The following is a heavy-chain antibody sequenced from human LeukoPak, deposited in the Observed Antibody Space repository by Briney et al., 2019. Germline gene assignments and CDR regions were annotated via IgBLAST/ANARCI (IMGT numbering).Heavy chain of an antibody. Sequence: ASVKVSCKASGYTFIGYGLHWVRQAPGQGLEWMGWINPNSGGTNYAQKFQGRVIMTRDTSISTAYMELSRLRSDDTAVYYCARGVEMATMVNDYWGQGTLVTVSS. J-gene: IGHJ4*02. CDR3: ARGVEMATMVNDY. CDR1: GYTFIGYG. D-gene: IGHD5-24*01. CDR2: INPNSGGT. V-gene: IGHV1-2*02.